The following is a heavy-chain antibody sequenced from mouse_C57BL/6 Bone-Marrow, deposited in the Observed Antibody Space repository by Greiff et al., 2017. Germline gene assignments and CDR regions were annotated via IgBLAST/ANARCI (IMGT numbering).Heavy chain of an antibody. CDR1: GYTFTDYY. J-gene: IGHJ3*01. D-gene: IGHD2-3*01. CDR2: INPNNGGT. Sequence: EVQLQQSGPELVKPGASVKISCKASGYTFTDYYMNWVKQSHGKSLEWIGDINPNNGGTSYNQKFKGKATFTVDKSSSTAYVELRSLTSEDSAVYYCARGYYVWCAYWGQGTLVTVSA. V-gene: IGHV1-26*01. CDR3: ARGYYVWCAY.